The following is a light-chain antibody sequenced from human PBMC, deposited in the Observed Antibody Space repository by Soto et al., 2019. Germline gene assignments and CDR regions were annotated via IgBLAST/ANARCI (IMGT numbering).Light chain of an antibody. CDR3: TSYAGGNNV. V-gene: IGLV2-8*02. CDR1: SSDVGAYNY. J-gene: IGLJ1*01. Sequence: QSALTQPPSASRSPEQSVTISCTGTSSDVGAYNYVSWYQQYPGKVPKLMVYEVNKRPSGVPDRFSGSKSGNTASLTVSGLQAEDEADYYCTSYAGGNNVFGTGTKLTVL. CDR2: EVN.